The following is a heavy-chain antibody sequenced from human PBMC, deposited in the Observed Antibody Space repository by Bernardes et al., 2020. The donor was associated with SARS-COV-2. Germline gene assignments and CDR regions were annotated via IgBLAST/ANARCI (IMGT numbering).Heavy chain of an antibody. Sequence: SETLCLTCTVSGGSIFSSTYFWGWIRQPPGKGLEWIGNIYYGGSTSYNPSLKSRVIISVDTSKNQFSLKLTSVTAADTAVYYCARRRGDAIDAFDMWGQGTVVTVSS. V-gene: IGHV4-39*01. J-gene: IGHJ3*02. D-gene: IGHD3-16*01. CDR1: GGSIFSSTYF. CDR2: IYYGGST. CDR3: ARRRGDAIDAFDM.